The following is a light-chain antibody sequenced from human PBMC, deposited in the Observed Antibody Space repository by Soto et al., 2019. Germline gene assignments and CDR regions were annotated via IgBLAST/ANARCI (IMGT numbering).Light chain of an antibody. CDR1: SGSIASHY. J-gene: IGLJ3*02. Sequence: NFMLTQPHSVSESPGRTVTISCTGSSGSIASHYVQWYQQRPGSAPTTVIYENNRRPSGVPGRFSASIDSSSNSASLTISGLKTEDEADYYCQSYDSNNQVFGGGTKVTVL. V-gene: IGLV6-57*02. CDR3: QSYDSNNQV. CDR2: ENN.